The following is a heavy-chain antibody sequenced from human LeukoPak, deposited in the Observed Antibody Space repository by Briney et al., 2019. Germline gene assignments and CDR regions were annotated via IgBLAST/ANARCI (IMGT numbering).Heavy chain of an antibody. J-gene: IGHJ6*03. CDR1: GYTFTSYD. CDR2: MNPNSGNT. Sequence: ASVKVSCKASGYTFTSYDINWVRQATGQGLEWMGWMNPNSGNTGYAQKFQGRVTITRNTSISTVYMELSSLRSEDTAVYYCARGVGATISYYHYYIDVWGKGTTVTVSS. V-gene: IGHV1-8*01. D-gene: IGHD1-26*01. CDR3: ARGVGATISYYHYYIDV.